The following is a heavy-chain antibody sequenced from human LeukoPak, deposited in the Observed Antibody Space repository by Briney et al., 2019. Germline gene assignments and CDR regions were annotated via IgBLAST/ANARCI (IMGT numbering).Heavy chain of an antibody. CDR1: GYTFTDYY. CDR2: INPNSGGT. D-gene: IGHD3-10*01. V-gene: IGHV1-2*02. CDR3: ARTPVGFMVRGRLYFYGMDV. J-gene: IGHJ6*02. Sequence: ASVKVSCKASGYTFTDYYMHWVRQAPGQGLEWMGWINPNSGGTNYAQKFQGRVTITRDPSISTAYMEVTRLRSDDTAVYYCARTPVGFMVRGRLYFYGMDVWGQGTTVTVSS.